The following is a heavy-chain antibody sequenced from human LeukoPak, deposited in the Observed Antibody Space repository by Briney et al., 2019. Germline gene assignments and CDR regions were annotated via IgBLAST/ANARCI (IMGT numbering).Heavy chain of an antibody. CDR3: ARDSLRRGYYYYYGMDV. CDR1: GFTFSSYA. CDR2: ISYDGSNK. J-gene: IGHJ6*02. V-gene: IGHV3-30*04. Sequence: RTGGSLRLSCAASGFTFSSYAMHWVRQAPGKGLEWVAVISYDGSNKYYADSVKGRFTISRDNSKNTLYLQMNSLRAEDTAAYYCARDSLRRGYYYYYGMDVWGQGTTVTVSS. D-gene: IGHD4-17*01.